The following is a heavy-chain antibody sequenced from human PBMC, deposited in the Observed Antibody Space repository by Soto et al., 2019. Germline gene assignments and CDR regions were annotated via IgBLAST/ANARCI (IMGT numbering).Heavy chain of an antibody. J-gene: IGHJ5*02. V-gene: IGHV3-43*01. D-gene: IGHD6-19*01. CDR3: AKDPGGMGIPVARNFDP. CDR1: GFAFDDYT. CDR2: ISWDGGST. Sequence: GGSLRLACAASGFAFDDYTVHWVRQAPVKGLEWVSLISWDGGSTYYADSVKGRFTISRDNSKNSLYLQMNILRTEDTALYYCAKDPGGMGIPVARNFDPCRQGT.